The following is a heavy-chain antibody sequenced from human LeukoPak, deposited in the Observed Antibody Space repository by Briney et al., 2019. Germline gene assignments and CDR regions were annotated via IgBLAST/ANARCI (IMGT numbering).Heavy chain of an antibody. Sequence: ASVKVSCKASGYTFTGYYMHWVRQAPGQGLEWMRWINPNSGGTNYAQKFQGRVTMTRDTSISTAYMELSRLRSDDTAVYYCARKKGIAVAVDYWGQGTLVTVSS. CDR3: ARKKGIAVAVDY. J-gene: IGHJ4*02. CDR2: INPNSGGT. D-gene: IGHD6-19*01. V-gene: IGHV1-2*02. CDR1: GYTFTGYY.